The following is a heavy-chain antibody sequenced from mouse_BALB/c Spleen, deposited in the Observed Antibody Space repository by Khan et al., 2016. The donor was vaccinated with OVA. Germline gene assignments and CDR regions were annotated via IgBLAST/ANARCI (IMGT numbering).Heavy chain of an antibody. J-gene: IGHJ4*01. CDR2: INTYTGEP. D-gene: IGHD2-14*01. CDR3: SRGGYAGTMDY. V-gene: IGHV9-3-1*01. CDR1: GYTFTNNG. Sequence: QIQLVQSGPELKKPGETVKISCKASGYTFTNNGMNWVKQNPGKGLKWMGWINTYTGEPTYVDDFKGRFAFSLETSATTAYLQINNLKNEDTATYVCSRGGYAGTMDYWGQGTLVTVSS.